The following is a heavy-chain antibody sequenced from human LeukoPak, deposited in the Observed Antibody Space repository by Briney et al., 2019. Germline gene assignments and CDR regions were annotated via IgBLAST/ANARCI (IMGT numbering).Heavy chain of an antibody. CDR2: ISAYNGNT. CDR3: ARDKSGSYLAYFQH. J-gene: IGHJ1*01. V-gene: IGHV1-18*01. Sequence: ASVKVSCKASGYTFTSYGISWVRQAPGQRLEWTGWISAYNGNTNYAQKLQGRVTMTTDTSTSTAYMELRSLRSDDTAVYYCARDKSGSYLAYFQHWGQGTLVTVSS. CDR1: GYTFTSYG. D-gene: IGHD1-26*01.